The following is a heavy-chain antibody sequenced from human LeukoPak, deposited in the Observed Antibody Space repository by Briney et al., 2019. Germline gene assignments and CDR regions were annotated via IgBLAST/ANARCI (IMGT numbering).Heavy chain of an antibody. CDR3: TTGLPGYYYYDSSGYPTFFDY. V-gene: IGHV3-15*01. CDR1: GFTFSNAW. J-gene: IGHJ4*02. Sequence: GGSLRLSCAASGFTFSNAWMSWVRQAPGKGLEWVGRIKSKTDGGTTDYAAPVKGRFTISRDDSKNTLYLQMNSLKTEDTAVYYCTTGLPGYYYYDSSGYPTFFDYWGQGTLVTVSS. D-gene: IGHD3-22*01. CDR2: IKSKTDGGTT.